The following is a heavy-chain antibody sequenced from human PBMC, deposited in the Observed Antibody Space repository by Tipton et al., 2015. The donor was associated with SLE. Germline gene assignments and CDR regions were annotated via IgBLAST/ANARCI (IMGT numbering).Heavy chain of an antibody. J-gene: IGHJ4*02. CDR2: IYYSGST. CDR3: ARDNLAVTGNFDY. D-gene: IGHD2-21*02. Sequence: LRLSCTVSGGSISSGGYYWSWIRQHPGKGLEWIGYIYYSGSTYYNPSLKSRVTISVDTSKNQFSLKLSSVTAADTAVYYCARDNLAVTGNFDYWGQGTLVTVSS. V-gene: IGHV4-31*03. CDR1: GGSISSGGYY.